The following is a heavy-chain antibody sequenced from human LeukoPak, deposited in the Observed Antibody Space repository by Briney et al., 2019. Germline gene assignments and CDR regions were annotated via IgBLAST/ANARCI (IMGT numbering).Heavy chain of an antibody. CDR1: GYTLTALA. D-gene: IGHD4-17*01. J-gene: IGHJ4*02. V-gene: IGHV1-24*01. CDR2: FDSEEYDT. CDR3: ATLEPEPGDFGGLAY. Sequence: ASVKVSCTVSGYTLTALALHWVRQAPGKWFEWIGGFDSEEYDTIYAQKFQGRITMTEDTSTDTAYMELSGLYFEDTAVYYCATLEPEPGDFGGLAYWGQGTLVTVSS.